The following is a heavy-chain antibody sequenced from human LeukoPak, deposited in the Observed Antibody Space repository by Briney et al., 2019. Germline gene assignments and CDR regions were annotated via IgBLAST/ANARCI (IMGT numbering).Heavy chain of an antibody. V-gene: IGHV4-34*01. D-gene: IGHD6-19*01. CDR3: TPYTTGNFGFDY. CDR2: INRSGST. CDR1: GGSLSGYH. Sequence: SETLSLTCAVYGGSLSGYHWSWIRQPPGKGLEWIGEINRSGSTKYNPSLKSRVTISLDTSKNQFSLKLSSVASADTAVYYCTPYTTGNFGFDYWGQGTLVTVSS. J-gene: IGHJ4*02.